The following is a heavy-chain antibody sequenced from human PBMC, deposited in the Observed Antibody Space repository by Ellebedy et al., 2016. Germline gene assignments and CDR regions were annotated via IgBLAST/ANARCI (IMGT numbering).Heavy chain of an antibody. D-gene: IGHD3-16*01. CDR1: GFTFSSYA. V-gene: IGHV3-23*01. CDR3: TRGGLDNSFDV. J-gene: IGHJ3*01. CDR2: ISGSGGST. Sequence: GESLKISXAASGFTFSSYAMSWVRQAPGKGLEWVSAISGSGGSTYYADSVKGRFTISRDNSKNTLYLQMNSLRDEDTAVYYCTRGGLDNSFDVWGQGTMVTVS.